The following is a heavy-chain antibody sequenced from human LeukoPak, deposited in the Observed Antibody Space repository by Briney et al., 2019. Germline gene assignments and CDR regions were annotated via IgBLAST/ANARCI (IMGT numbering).Heavy chain of an antibody. CDR3: ARGPARVTMVRGAAGLGGYYYYMDV. D-gene: IGHD3-10*01. Sequence: GASVKVSCKASGYTFTGYYMHWVRQAPGQGLEWMGWMNPNSGNTGYAQKFQGRVTMTRNTSISTAYMELSSLRSEDTAVYYCARGPARVTMVRGAAGLGGYYYYMDVWGKGTTVTISS. V-gene: IGHV1-8*02. CDR2: MNPNSGNT. CDR1: GYTFTGYY. J-gene: IGHJ6*03.